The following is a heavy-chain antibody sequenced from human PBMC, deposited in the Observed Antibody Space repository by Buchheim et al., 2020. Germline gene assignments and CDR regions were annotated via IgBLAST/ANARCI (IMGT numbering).Heavy chain of an antibody. V-gene: IGHV3-7*01. CDR2: IKQDGSEK. D-gene: IGHD3-3*01. CDR1: GFTFSSYW. CDR3: ARESGDYDFWSGYYDY. Sequence: EVQLVESGGGLVQPGGSLRLSCAASGFTFSSYWMSWVRQAPGKGLEWVANIKQDGSEKYYVDSVKGRFTISSDNAKNSLYLQMNSLRAEDTAVYYCARESGDYDFWSGYYDYWGQGTL. J-gene: IGHJ4*02.